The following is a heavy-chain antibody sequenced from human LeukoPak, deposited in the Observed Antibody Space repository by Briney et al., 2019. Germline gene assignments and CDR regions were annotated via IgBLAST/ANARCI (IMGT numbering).Heavy chain of an antibody. D-gene: IGHD5-18*01. CDR2: ISSSGSTI. CDR1: GFTFSSYE. CDR3: ARAGGKIQIWLTVGYYFDY. V-gene: IGHV3-48*03. J-gene: IGHJ4*02. Sequence: PGGSLRLSCAASGFTFSSYEMNWVRQAPGKGLEWVSYISSSGSTIYYADSVKGRFTISRDNAKNSLYLQMNSLRAEDTAVYYCARAGGKIQIWLTVGYYFDYWGQGTLVTVSS.